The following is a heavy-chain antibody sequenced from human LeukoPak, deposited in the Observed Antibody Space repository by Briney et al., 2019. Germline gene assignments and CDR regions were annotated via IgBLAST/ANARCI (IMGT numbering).Heavy chain of an antibody. CDR1: GGSISSYY. V-gene: IGHV4-30-4*08. D-gene: IGHD3-22*01. J-gene: IGHJ3*02. CDR2: IYYSGST. CDR3: ARDFVYYYDSSGFAFDI. Sequence: PSETLSLTCTVSGGSISSYYWSWIRQPPGKGLEWIGDIYYSGSTYYNPSLKSRVTISIDTSKNRFSVKLSSVTAADTAVYYCARDFVYYYDSSGFAFDIWGQGTMVTVSS.